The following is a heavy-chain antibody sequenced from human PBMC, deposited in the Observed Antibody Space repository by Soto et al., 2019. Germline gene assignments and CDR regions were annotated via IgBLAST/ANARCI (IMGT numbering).Heavy chain of an antibody. CDR2: IWYDGSNK. CDR1: GFTFSSYG. CDR3: ARGTVRGVIIFRYYYAIDV. Sequence: PGGSLRLSCTASGFTFSSYGMHWVRQAPGKGLEWVAVIWYDGSNKYYADSVKGRFTISRDNSKNTLYLQMNSLRAEDTAVYYCARGTVRGVIIFRYYYAIDVWGHESTLTVSS. J-gene: IGHJ6*02. V-gene: IGHV3-33*01. D-gene: IGHD3-10*02.